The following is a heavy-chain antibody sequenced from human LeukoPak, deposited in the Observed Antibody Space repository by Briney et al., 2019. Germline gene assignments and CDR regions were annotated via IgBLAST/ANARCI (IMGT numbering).Heavy chain of an antibody. Sequence: PSQTLSLTCTVSGGSISSGGYYWNWIRQPAGKGLEWIGRISTGGSTNYSPSLKSRVTISVDTSKNQFYMKLSSVTAADTAVYYCARDDNQAVATNWLDPWGQGTLVTVSS. CDR1: GGSISSGGYY. V-gene: IGHV4-61*02. D-gene: IGHD6-19*01. CDR3: ARDDNQAVATNWLDP. J-gene: IGHJ5*02. CDR2: ISTGGST.